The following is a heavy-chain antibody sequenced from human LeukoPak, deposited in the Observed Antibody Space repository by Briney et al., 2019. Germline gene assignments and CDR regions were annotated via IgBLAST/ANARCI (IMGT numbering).Heavy chain of an antibody. CDR2: IYSGGST. CDR3: AKDRRYDSSWYGAGDY. Sequence: GGSLRLSCAASGFTVSSNYMSWVRQAPGKGLEWVSVIYSGGSTYYADSVKGRFTISRDNSKNTLYLQMNSLRAEDTAVYYCAKDRRYDSSWYGAGDYWGQGTLVTVSS. D-gene: IGHD6-13*01. V-gene: IGHV3-66*01. CDR1: GFTVSSNY. J-gene: IGHJ4*02.